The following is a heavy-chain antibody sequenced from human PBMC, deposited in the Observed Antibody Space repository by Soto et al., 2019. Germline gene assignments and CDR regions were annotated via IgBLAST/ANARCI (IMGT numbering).Heavy chain of an antibody. J-gene: IGHJ3*02. CDR2: IYPGDSDT. V-gene: IGHV5-51*03. D-gene: IGHD2-15*01. CDR1: GYSFTSYW. Sequence: EVQLVQSGAEVKKPGESLKISCKGSGYSFTSYWIGWVRQMPGKGLECMGIIYPGDSDTRYSPSFQGQVTISVDKSISTAYLQWSSLKASDTAMYYCARPLSPGGGYDAFDIWGQGTMVTVSS. CDR3: ARPLSPGGGYDAFDI.